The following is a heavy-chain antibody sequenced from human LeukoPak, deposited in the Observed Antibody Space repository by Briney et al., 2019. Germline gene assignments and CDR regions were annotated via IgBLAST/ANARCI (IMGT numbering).Heavy chain of an antibody. CDR2: IYYSGNT. V-gene: IGHV4-39*07. J-gene: IGHJ4*02. CDR1: GGSISSGSYY. D-gene: IGHD3-22*01. CDR3: ARDRYYYGSSGYYYFDY. Sequence: SETLSLTCTVSGGSISSGSYYWDWIRQPPGKGLEWIGSIYYSGNTYYNPSLKSRVTISVDTSKNQFSLRLSSVTAADTAVYYCARDRYYYGSSGYYYFDYWGQGTLVTVSS.